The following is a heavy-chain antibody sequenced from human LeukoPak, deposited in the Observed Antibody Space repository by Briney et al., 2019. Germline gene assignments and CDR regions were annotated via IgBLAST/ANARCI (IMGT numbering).Heavy chain of an antibody. CDR3: ARASWVGTAAYYYYYYMDV. V-gene: IGHV3-7*03. CDR2: IKQDGSEE. D-gene: IGHD5-18*01. J-gene: IGHJ6*03. Sequence: GGSLRLSCAASGFIFSTYWMSWVRQAPGKGPEWVANIKQDGSEEYYVDSVKGRFTISRDNAENSLYLQMNSLRAEDTALYYCARASWVGTAAYYYYYYMDVWGKGTTVTVSS. CDR1: GFIFSTYW.